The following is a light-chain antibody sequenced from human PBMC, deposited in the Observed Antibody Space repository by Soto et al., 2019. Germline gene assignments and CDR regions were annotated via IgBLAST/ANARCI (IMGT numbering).Light chain of an antibody. Sequence: NFMLTQPHSVSESPGKTVTISCTRSSGSIANNYVQWYQQRPGSAPTTVMFEDNQRPSGVPDRFSGSIDSSSNSASLTIYGLKTEDEADCYCQSYDSSNQNVVFGGGTKLTVL. V-gene: IGLV6-57*03. J-gene: IGLJ2*01. CDR1: SGSIANNY. CDR2: EDN. CDR3: QSYDSSNQNVV.